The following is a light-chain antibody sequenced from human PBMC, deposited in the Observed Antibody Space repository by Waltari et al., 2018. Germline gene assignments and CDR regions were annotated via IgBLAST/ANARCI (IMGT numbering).Light chain of an antibody. J-gene: IGKJ4*01. V-gene: IGKV1-13*02. CDR1: QAISSA. Sequence: AVQLTQSPSSLSASVGDRVTITCRASQAISSALAWYQQKPGKAPNLLIYDASNLESGVPSRFSGRGSGKHFTLTISSLQPADFATYYCQQLHSYPVTFGGGTKVEIK. CDR3: QQLHSYPVT. CDR2: DAS.